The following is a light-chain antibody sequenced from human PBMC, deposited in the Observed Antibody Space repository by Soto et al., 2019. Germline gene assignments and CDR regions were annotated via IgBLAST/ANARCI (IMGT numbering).Light chain of an antibody. J-gene: IGLJ1*01. CDR3: VSYTSSTTYV. CDR2: DVA. V-gene: IGLV2-14*03. Sequence: QSALTQPASVSDSPGQSITISCTGTSSDVGGSNFVSWYQQHPGKPPKLIIYDVANRPSGVSNRFSGSKSGSTASLIISRLQTEDEADYYSVSYTSSTTYVFGTGTKLTVL. CDR1: SSDVGGSNF.